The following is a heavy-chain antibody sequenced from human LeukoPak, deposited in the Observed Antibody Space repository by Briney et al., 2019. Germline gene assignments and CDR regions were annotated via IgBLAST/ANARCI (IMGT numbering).Heavy chain of an antibody. CDR3: AREGPGLNWFDP. CDR2: IYYSGST. V-gene: IGHV4-59*12. Sequence: SENLSLTCTVSGGSISSYYWSWIRQPPGKGLEWIGYIYYSGSTNYNPSLKSRVTISVDTSKNQFSLKLSSVTAADTAVYYCAREGPGLNWFDPWGQGTLVTVSS. D-gene: IGHD3/OR15-3a*01. J-gene: IGHJ5*02. CDR1: GGSISSYY.